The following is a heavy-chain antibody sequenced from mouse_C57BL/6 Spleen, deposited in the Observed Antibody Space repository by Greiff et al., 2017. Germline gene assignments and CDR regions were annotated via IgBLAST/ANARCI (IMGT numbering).Heavy chain of an antibody. D-gene: IGHD1-1*01. V-gene: IGHV1-42*01. CDR2: INPSTGGT. CDR3: ARQYYGSSSYAMDY. Sequence: VQLQQSGPELVKPGASVKISCKASGYSFTGYYMNWVKQSPEKSLEWIGEINPSTGGTTYNQKFKAKATLTVDKSSSTAYMQLKSLTSEDSAVYYCARQYYGSSSYAMDYWGQGTSVTVAS. J-gene: IGHJ4*01. CDR1: GYSFTGYY.